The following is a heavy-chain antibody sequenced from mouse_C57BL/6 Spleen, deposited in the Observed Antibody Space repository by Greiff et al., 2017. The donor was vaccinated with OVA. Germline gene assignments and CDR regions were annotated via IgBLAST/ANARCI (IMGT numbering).Heavy chain of an antibody. D-gene: IGHD3-3*01. CDR2: ISSGGDYI. CDR3: TRDVGTGYFDY. J-gene: IGHJ2*01. CDR1: GFTFSSYA. Sequence: EVHLVESGEGLVKPGGSLKLSCAASGFTFSSYAMSWVRQTPEKRLEWVAYISSGGDYIYYADTVKGRFTISRDNARNTLYLQMSSLKSEDTAMYYCTRDVGTGYFDYWGQGTTLTVSS. V-gene: IGHV5-9-1*02.